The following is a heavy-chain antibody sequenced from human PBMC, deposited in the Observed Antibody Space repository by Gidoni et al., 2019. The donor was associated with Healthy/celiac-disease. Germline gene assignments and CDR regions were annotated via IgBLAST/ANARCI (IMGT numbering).Heavy chain of an antibody. J-gene: IGHJ6*02. CDR3: ATCQSGQRGQYYYYFYGMDV. CDR2: CDPEDGET. Sequence: QVQPSQSGPVVKKPGASVKVSSKVSAYTLSDLSLHWVRRAPGKGLEWMGGCDPEDGETIYAQKFQGRVTMTEDTATDTAYMELSSLGSEDTDVYYCATCQSGQRGQYYYYFYGMDVWGQGTTVTVSS. CDR1: AYTLSDLS. V-gene: IGHV1-24*01. D-gene: IGHD6-25*01.